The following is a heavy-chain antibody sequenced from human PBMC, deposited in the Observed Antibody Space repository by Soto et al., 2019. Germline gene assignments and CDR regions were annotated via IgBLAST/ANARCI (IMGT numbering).Heavy chain of an antibody. CDR2: ISGRSNTI. D-gene: IGHD1-1*01. CDR1: GFTFSDYN. CDR3: AGGQDNLAVNFDY. V-gene: IGHV3-48*01. J-gene: IGHJ4*02. Sequence: GGSLRLSCVASGFTFSDYNMNWVRQAPGKGLEWVSFISGRSNTIYYADSVKGRFTISRDNAKNSLYLLMNSLRAEDTAVYYCAGGQDNLAVNFDYWGQGTPVTVSS.